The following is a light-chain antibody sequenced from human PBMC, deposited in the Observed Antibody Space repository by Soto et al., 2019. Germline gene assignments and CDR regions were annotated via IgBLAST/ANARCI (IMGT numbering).Light chain of an antibody. CDR3: HQYGSSPRT. J-gene: IGKJ1*01. CDR1: QSVSSNS. V-gene: IGKV3-20*01. CDR2: GAS. Sequence: ESVLTQSPGTLSLSPGDRATLSCRASQSVSSNSLAWYQQKPGQAPRLLIYGASIRATGIPDRFSGSGSGTDFTLTIRRLEPEDFAMYFCHQYGSSPRTFGQGTKVELK.